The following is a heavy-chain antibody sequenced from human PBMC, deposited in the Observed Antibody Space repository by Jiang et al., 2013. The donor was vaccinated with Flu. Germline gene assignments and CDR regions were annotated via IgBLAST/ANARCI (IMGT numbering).Heavy chain of an antibody. V-gene: IGHV1-2*06. D-gene: IGHD1-26*01. J-gene: IGHJ4*02. CDR1: GYTFTGYY. Sequence: SCKASGYTFTGYYMHWVRQAPGQGLEWMGRINPNSGGTNYAQKFQGRVTMTRDTSISTAYMELSRLRSDDTAVYYCARVDPSESYNAADYWGQGTLVTVSS. CDR2: INPNSGGT. CDR3: ARVDPSESYNAADY.